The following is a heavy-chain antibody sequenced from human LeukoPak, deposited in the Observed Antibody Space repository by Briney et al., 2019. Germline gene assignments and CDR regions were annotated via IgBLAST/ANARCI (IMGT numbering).Heavy chain of an antibody. D-gene: IGHD3-9*01. J-gene: IGHJ3*02. V-gene: IGHV3-7*01. CDR2: INQDGSEK. Sequence: GGSLRLSCAASGFTFSSYGMHWVRQAPGKGLQWVATINQDGSEKYYVDSVKGRFTISRDNAKNSLYLQMNSLRAEDTAVYYCARDRLGRYFDWLTHDAFDIWGQGTMVTVSS. CDR1: GFTFSSYG. CDR3: ARDRLGRYFDWLTHDAFDI.